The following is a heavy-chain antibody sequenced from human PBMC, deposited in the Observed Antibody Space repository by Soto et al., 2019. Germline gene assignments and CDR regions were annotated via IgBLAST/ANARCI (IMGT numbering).Heavy chain of an antibody. CDR3: ARRQIPPPTRGAASARGCMDV. V-gene: IGHV3-33*01. CDR2: IWNDGNGY. CDR1: GFNFNNYG. D-gene: IGHD6-13*01. J-gene: IGHJ6*02. Sequence: QVQLVESGGGVVQPGRSLRLSCAASGFNFNNYGMHWVRQAPGKGLEWVAVIWNDGNGYYYATSVKGGFIISRDNSKNTLYRRMRSLVSEDTAVYYCARRQIPPPTRGAASARGCMDVCGQGTTVTLSS.